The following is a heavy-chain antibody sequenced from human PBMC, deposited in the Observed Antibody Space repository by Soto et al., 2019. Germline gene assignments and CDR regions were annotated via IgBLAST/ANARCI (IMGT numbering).Heavy chain of an antibody. CDR3: ARGYYYGSGRPTPGGMDV. CDR2: ISTYTGNT. CDR1: GYTFTNYD. J-gene: IGHJ6*02. Sequence: QVLLVQSGAEVKKPGASVKVSCKASGYTFTNYDINWVRQAPGQGLEWMGWISTYTGNTNYAQKLQGRVTMTTDTSASKAYMQLRSLRSDDTAVYYCARGYYYGSGRPTPGGMDVWGQGTTVTVSS. V-gene: IGHV1-18*01. D-gene: IGHD3-10*01.